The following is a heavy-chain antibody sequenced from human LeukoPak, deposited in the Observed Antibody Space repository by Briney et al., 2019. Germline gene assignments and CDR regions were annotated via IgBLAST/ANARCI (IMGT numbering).Heavy chain of an antibody. CDR1: GGSISSGSYY. CDR3: ASDYYDSSGYYYVRYFQH. CDR2: IYTSGST. Sequence: SQTLSLTCTVSGGSISSGSYYWSWIRQPAGKGLEWIGRIYTSGSTNYNPSLKSRVTISVDTSKNQFSLKLSSVTAADTAVYYCASDYYDSSGYYYVRYFQHWGQGTLVTVSS. J-gene: IGHJ1*01. V-gene: IGHV4-61*02. D-gene: IGHD3-22*01.